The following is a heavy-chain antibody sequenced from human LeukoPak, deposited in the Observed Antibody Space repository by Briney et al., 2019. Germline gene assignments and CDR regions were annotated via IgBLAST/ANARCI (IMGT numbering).Heavy chain of an antibody. J-gene: IGHJ3*02. CDR1: GFTFSSYA. V-gene: IGHV3-48*01. CDR3: AREPYEGYCSTTSCYWNAFDI. D-gene: IGHD2-2*01. CDR2: ISSSSSTI. Sequence: GGSLRLSCAASGFTFSSYAMSWVRQAPGKGLEWVSYISSSSSTIYYADSVKGRFTISRDNAKNSLYLQMNSLRAEDTAVYYCAREPYEGYCSTTSCYWNAFDIWGQGTMVTVSS.